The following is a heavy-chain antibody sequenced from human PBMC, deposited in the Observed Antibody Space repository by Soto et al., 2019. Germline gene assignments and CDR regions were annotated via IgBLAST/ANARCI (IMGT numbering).Heavy chain of an antibody. J-gene: IGHJ4*02. V-gene: IGHV3-74*01. CDR3: VRTSLVVAAATREDY. CDR1: GFTFSSYW. Sequence: EVQLVESGGGLVQPGGSLRLSCAASGFTFSSYWMHWVRQAPGKGLLWVSRINSDGSSTSYADSVKGRFTISRDNAKNTLYLQMISLRAEDTAVYYCVRTSLVVAAATREDYWGQGTLVTVSS. D-gene: IGHD2-15*01. CDR2: INSDGSST.